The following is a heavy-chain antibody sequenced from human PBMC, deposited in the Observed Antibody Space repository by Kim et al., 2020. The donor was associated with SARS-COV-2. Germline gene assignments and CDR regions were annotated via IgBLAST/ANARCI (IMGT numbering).Heavy chain of an antibody. V-gene: IGHV1-2*06. CDR1: GYTFTGYY. J-gene: IGHJ3*02. D-gene: IGHD3-3*01. CDR2: INPNSGGT. CDR3: ARDRGITIFGVLIIDAFDI. Sequence: ASVKVSCKASGYTFTGYYMHWVRQAPGQGLEWMGRINPNSGGTNYAQKFQGRVTMTRDTSISTAYMELSRLRSDDTAVYYCARDRGITIFGVLIIDAFDIWGQGTMVTVSS.